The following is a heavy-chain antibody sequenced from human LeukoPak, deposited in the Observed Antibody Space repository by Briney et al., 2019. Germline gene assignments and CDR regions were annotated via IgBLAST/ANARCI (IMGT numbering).Heavy chain of an antibody. D-gene: IGHD3-22*01. V-gene: IGHV4-30-2*02. Sequence: PSQTLSLTCAVSGGSISSGGYSWSWIRQPPGKGLEWIGYIYHSGSTYYNPSLKSRVTISVDRSKNQFSLKLSSVTAADTAVYYCASRSVDDYYDSSGSLRGYFQHWGQGTLVTVSS. CDR3: ASRSVDDYYDSSGSLRGYFQH. CDR2: IYHSGST. J-gene: IGHJ1*01. CDR1: GGSISSGGYS.